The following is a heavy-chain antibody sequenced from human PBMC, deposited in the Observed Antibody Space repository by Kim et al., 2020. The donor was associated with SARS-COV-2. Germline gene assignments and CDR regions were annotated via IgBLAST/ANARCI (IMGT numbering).Heavy chain of an antibody. J-gene: IGHJ4*02. Sequence: GGSLRLSCAASRFTFSTYAMHWVRQAPGKGLEWVAAISYDGSNKYYADSVKGRFTISRDNSKNTLYVQMSSLRSEDTAVYYCARTAETWIPLERGGPYFDYWGQGTLVTVSS. D-gene: IGHD5-18*01. CDR3: ARTAETWIPLERGGPYFDY. V-gene: IGHV3-30*03. CDR1: RFTFSTYA. CDR2: ISYDGSNK.